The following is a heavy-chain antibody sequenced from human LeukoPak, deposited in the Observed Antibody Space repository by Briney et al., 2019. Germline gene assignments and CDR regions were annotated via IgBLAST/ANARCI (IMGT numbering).Heavy chain of an antibody. J-gene: IGHJ4*02. CDR3: ARHLRGGSIWFDY. V-gene: IGHV4-39*01. D-gene: IGHD6-13*01. CDR1: GGSISSGSYY. Sequence: SETLPLTCTVSGGSISSGSYYWGWVPQPPGKGLEWIGSISYSGTTYYNLSLKSRVTLSVDTSKNQFSLKLSSVTAADTALYYCARHLRGGSIWFDYWGQGTLVTVSS. CDR2: ISYSGTT.